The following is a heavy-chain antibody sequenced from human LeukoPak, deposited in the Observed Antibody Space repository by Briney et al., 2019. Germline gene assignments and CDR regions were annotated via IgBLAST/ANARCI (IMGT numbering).Heavy chain of an antibody. CDR2: ISGSGGST. Sequence: GESLRLSCAASGFTFSSYAMSWVRQAPGRGLEWVSAISGSGGSTYYADSVKGRFTVSRDSSKNTLYLQMNSLRAEDTAVYYCAKVSYGANFETNFFDYWGQGTLVTVSS. V-gene: IGHV3-23*01. CDR3: AKVSYGANFETNFFDY. CDR1: GFTFSSYA. J-gene: IGHJ4*02. D-gene: IGHD4-23*01.